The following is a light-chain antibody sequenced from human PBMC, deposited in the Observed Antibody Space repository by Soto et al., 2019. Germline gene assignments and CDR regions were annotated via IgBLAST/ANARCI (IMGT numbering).Light chain of an antibody. CDR2: AAY. Sequence: IQLTQSPSSLSASVGDRVTITCRASQGISSYLAWYQQKPGKAPKLLIYAAYTLQNGVPSRFSGSGSGTDFTLNISSLQPEDFATYYCQQLNSYPPTFGGGTKVEIK. CDR1: QGISSY. J-gene: IGKJ4*01. CDR3: QQLNSYPPT. V-gene: IGKV1-9*01.